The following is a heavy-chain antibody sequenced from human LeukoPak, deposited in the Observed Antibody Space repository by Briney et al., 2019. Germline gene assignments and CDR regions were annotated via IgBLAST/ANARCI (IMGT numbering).Heavy chain of an antibody. CDR3: AQDRAWGAYAY. V-gene: IGHV3-23*01. D-gene: IGHD2-21*01. CDR1: GFTFSSYS. CDR2: SASTGRT. Sequence: GGSLRLSCAASGFTFSSYSMNWVRQAPGKGLEWVSGSASTGRTYYADSVRGRFTIYRDNSKNTLYLQMNSLRAEDTAIYHCAQDRAWGAYAYWGQGALVTVSS. J-gene: IGHJ4*02.